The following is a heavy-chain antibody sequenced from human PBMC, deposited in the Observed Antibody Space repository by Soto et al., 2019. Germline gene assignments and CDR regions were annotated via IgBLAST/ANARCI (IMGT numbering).Heavy chain of an antibody. V-gene: IGHV4-34*01. CDR1: GGSFSGYY. J-gene: IGHJ6*02. Sequence: SETLSLTCAVYGGSFSGYYWRWIRQPPGKGLEWIGEINHSGSTNYNPSLKSRVTISVDTSKNQFSLKLSSVTAADTAVYYCASCRAVGSGSYYIGYYYYGMDVGGQETTVTVS. CDR2: INHSGST. D-gene: IGHD3-10*01. CDR3: ASCRAVGSGSYYIGYYYYGMDV.